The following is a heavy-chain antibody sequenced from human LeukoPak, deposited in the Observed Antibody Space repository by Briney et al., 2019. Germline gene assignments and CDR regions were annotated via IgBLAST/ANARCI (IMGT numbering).Heavy chain of an antibody. D-gene: IGHD6-19*01. J-gene: IGHJ4*02. CDR1: GFTFSSYA. Sequence: GGSLRLSCAASGFTFSSYAMSWVRQAPGKGLECVSTISISGGSTYYADSVKGRFTISRDSSKNTLYLQMNSVRAEDTAVYYCAKDRGDSGWYFDFWGQGALVTVFS. CDR2: ISISGGST. CDR3: AKDRGDSGWYFDF. V-gene: IGHV3-23*01.